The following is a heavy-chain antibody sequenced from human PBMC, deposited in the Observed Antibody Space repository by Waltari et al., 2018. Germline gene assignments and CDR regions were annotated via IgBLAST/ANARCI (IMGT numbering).Heavy chain of an antibody. CDR2: ISSSSSTI. CDR3: ARWITFGGVIVNGAVDY. D-gene: IGHD3-16*02. Sequence: EVQLVESGGGLVQPGGSLRLSCAASGFTFSSYSMNWVRQAPGKGLEWVSYISSSSSTIYYADAVKGRFTISRDNAKNSLYLQMNSLRAEDTAVYYCARWITFGGVIVNGAVDYWGQGTLVTVSS. J-gene: IGHJ4*02. V-gene: IGHV3-48*01. CDR1: GFTFSSYS.